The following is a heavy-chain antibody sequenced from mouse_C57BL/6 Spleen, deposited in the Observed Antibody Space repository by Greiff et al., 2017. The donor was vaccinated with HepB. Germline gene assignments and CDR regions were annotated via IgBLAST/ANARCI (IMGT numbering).Heavy chain of an antibody. Sequence: EVKLMESGPGLVKPSQSLSLTCSVTGYSITSGYYWNWIRQFPGNKLEWMGYISYDGSNNYNPSLKNRISITRDTSKNQFFLKLNSVTTEDTATYYCARGGYGSTTRGYFDVWGTGTTVTVSS. D-gene: IGHD1-1*01. CDR1: GYSITSGYY. J-gene: IGHJ1*03. V-gene: IGHV3-6*01. CDR3: ARGGYGSTTRGYFDV. CDR2: ISYDGSN.